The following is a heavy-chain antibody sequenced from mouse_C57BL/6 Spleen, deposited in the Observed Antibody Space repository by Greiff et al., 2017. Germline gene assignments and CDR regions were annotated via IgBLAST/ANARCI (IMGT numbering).Heavy chain of an antibody. D-gene: IGHD1-1*01. Sequence: VQLVESGGGLVKPGGSLKLSCAASGFTFSDYGMHWVRQAPEKGLEWVAYISSGSSTIYYADTVKGRFTISRDNAKNTLFLQMTSLRSEDTAMYYCARYLRYYGSSPFAYWGQGTLVTVSA. V-gene: IGHV5-17*01. CDR3: ARYLRYYGSSPFAY. J-gene: IGHJ3*01. CDR2: ISSGSSTI. CDR1: GFTFSDYG.